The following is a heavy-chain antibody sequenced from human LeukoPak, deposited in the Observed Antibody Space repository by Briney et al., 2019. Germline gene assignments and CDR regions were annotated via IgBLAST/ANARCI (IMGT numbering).Heavy chain of an antibody. V-gene: IGHV4-34*01. CDR1: GGSFSGYY. J-gene: IGHJ4*02. CDR3: ARDQGGVAVAGSVGY. CDR2: INHSGST. D-gene: IGHD6-19*01. Sequence: SETLSLTCAVYGGSFSGYYWSWIRQPPGKGLEWIGEINHSGSTNYNPSLKSRVTISVDTSKNQFSLKLSSVTAADTAVYYCARDQGGVAVAGSVGYWGQGTLVTVSS.